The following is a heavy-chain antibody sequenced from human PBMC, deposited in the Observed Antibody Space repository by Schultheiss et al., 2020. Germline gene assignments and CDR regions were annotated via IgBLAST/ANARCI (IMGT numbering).Heavy chain of an antibody. CDR3: ARVEEREVRGNWFDT. V-gene: IGHV4-34*01. CDR2: INHSGST. D-gene: IGHD3-10*01. Sequence: AETLSLTCAVYGGSFSGYYWSWIRQPPGKGLEWIGEINHSGSTNYNPSLKSRVTISVDTSKNQFSLKLSSVTAADTAVYYCARVEEREVRGNWFDTWGQGTRVTVSS. J-gene: IGHJ5*02. CDR1: GGSFSGYY.